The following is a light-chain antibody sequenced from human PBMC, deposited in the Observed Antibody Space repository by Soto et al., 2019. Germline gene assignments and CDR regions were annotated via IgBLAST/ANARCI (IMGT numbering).Light chain of an antibody. Sequence: QSVLTQPASVSGSPGQSITISCTGTSSDIGGYNYVSWYQQHPGKAPKLIIYEVTNRPSGVSNRFSGSKSGNTASLTISGLQAEDEGDYFCSSYTSSSSLVFGGGTKLTVL. CDR3: SSYTSSSSLV. V-gene: IGLV2-14*01. CDR1: SSDIGGYNY. J-gene: IGLJ2*01. CDR2: EVT.